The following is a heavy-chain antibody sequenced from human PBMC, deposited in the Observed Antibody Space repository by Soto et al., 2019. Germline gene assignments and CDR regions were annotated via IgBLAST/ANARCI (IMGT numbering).Heavy chain of an antibody. J-gene: IGHJ5*02. V-gene: IGHV4-30-4*01. D-gene: IGHD3-16*01. CDR1: GGSISSGDYY. Sequence: PSETLSLTCTVSGGSISSGDYYWSLIRQPPGKGLEWIGYIYYSGSTYYNPSLKSRVTISVDTSKNQFSLKLSSVTAADTAVYYCARAEYYDYVWGSPEPRFDPWGQGTLVTVSS. CDR2: IYYSGST. CDR3: ARAEYYDYVWGSPEPRFDP.